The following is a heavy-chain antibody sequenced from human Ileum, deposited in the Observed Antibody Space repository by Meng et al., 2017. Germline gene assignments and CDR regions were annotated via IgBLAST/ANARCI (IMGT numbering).Heavy chain of an antibody. CDR3: ARVGCSGTSCYRRNTFDY. V-gene: IGHV4-59*01. J-gene: IGHJ4*02. D-gene: IGHD2-2*01. CDR2: ILSPWNT. Sequence: QVPLEESGPGPGEPLVNLSPTRPGSGGPFHNFHRSWVPPAPGEGIRLNCYILSPWNTKHNPSLRSRINISIDTAQNQVFLKPRFVTAADPAIYYCARVGCSGTSCYRRNTFDYWGQGTLVTVSS. CDR1: GGPFHNFH.